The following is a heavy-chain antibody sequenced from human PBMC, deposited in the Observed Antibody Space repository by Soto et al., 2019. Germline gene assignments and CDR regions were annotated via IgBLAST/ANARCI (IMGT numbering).Heavy chain of an antibody. D-gene: IGHD6-6*01. CDR3: ARKGTDSSSWLHYYYYYGMDV. CDR2: IEQDGSEK. J-gene: IGHJ6*02. Sequence: GGSLRLSCAASGFTFSSYWMSWVRLAPGKGLEWVANIEQDGSEKYYVDSVKGRFTISRDNAKNSLYLQMNSLRAEDTAVYYCARKGTDSSSWLHYYYYYGMDVWGQGTTVTVSS. CDR1: GFTFSSYW. V-gene: IGHV3-7*01.